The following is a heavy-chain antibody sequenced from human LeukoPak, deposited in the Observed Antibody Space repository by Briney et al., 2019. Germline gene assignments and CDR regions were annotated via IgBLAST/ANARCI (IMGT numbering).Heavy chain of an antibody. J-gene: IGHJ4*02. Sequence: QPGGSLRLSCAASGFTFNDYAIHWVRQVPGKGLEWVSGIAWNSGTIDYADSVKGRFIISRDNAKNSLYLQMNSLKSEDTALYYCAKDGRVRSRYYWGYLDSWGQGTLVTVSS. D-gene: IGHD2/OR15-2a*01. CDR1: GFTFNDYA. CDR3: AKDGRVRSRYYWGYLDS. V-gene: IGHV3-9*01. CDR2: IAWNSGTI.